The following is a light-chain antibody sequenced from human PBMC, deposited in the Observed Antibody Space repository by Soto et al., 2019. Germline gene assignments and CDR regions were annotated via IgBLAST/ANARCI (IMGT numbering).Light chain of an antibody. CDR1: SGHSSYA. CDR3: QTWGTGIWV. V-gene: IGLV4-69*01. CDR2: LNSDGSH. Sequence: QLVLTQSPSASASLGASVKLTCTLSSGHSSYAIAWHQQQPEKGPRYLMKLNSDGSHSKGDGIPDRFSGSSSGAERYLTISSLQSEDAADYCCQTWGTGIWVFGGGTKLTVL. J-gene: IGLJ3*02.